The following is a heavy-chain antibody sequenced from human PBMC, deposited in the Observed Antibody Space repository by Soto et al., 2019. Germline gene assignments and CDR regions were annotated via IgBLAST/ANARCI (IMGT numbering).Heavy chain of an antibody. V-gene: IGHV3-9*01. J-gene: IGHJ3*02. CDR3: AKSWARYCSGGSCLRDAFDI. CDR2: ISWNSGSI. CDR1: GFTFDDYA. D-gene: IGHD2-15*01. Sequence: VQLVESGGGLVQPGRSLRLSCAASGFTFDDYAMHWVRQAPGKGLEWVSGISWNSGSIGYADSVKGRFTISRDNAKNSLYLQMNSLGAEDTALYYCAKSWARYCSGGSCLRDAFDIWGQGTMVTVSS.